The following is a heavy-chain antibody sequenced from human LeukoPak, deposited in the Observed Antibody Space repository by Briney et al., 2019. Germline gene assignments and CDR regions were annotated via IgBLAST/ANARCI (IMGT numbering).Heavy chain of an antibody. Sequence: GRSLRLSCAASGFTFSSYAMHWVRQAPGKGLEWVAVISYDGSNKYYADSVKGRFTISRDNSKNTLYLQMNSLRAEDTAVYYCARARQVSSWYSLVPQIPSGFDYWGQGTLVTVSS. CDR1: GFTFSSYA. J-gene: IGHJ4*02. D-gene: IGHD6-13*01. CDR2: ISYDGSNK. V-gene: IGHV3-30*04. CDR3: ARARQVSSWYSLVPQIPSGFDY.